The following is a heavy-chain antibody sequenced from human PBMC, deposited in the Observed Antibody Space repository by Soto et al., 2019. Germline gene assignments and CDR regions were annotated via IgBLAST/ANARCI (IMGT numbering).Heavy chain of an antibody. CDR1: GGSISSGGYY. D-gene: IGHD1-26*01. CDR3: ARAYIVGAPNFDY. Sequence: QVQLQESGPGLVKPSQTLSLTCTVSGGSISSGGYYWRWIRQHPGKGLEWIGYIYYSGSTYYNPSLKSRVTLSVDTSKNQFSLKLSSVTAADTAVYYCARAYIVGAPNFDYWGQGTLVTVSS. J-gene: IGHJ4*02. V-gene: IGHV4-31*03. CDR2: IYYSGST.